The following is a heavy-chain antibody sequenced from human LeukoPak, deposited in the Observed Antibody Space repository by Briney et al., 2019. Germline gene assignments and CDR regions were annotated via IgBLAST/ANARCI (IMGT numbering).Heavy chain of an antibody. CDR3: ARVVSGSYLDY. CDR1: GYSISSGYY. V-gene: IGHV4-38-2*02. D-gene: IGHD1-26*01. Sequence: SETLSLTCTVSGYSISSGYYWGWIRQPPGQGLEWIGSIYHSGSTYYNPSLKRRVTISVDTSKNQFSLKLSSVTAADTAVYYCARVVSGSYLDYWGQGTLVTVSS. J-gene: IGHJ4*02. CDR2: IYHSGST.